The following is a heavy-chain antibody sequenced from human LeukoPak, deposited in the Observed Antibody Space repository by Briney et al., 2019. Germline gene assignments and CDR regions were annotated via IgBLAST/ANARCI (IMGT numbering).Heavy chain of an antibody. CDR1: GGSISSYY. CDR3: AARGAHYYYGMDV. J-gene: IGHJ6*02. CDR2: IYYSGST. D-gene: IGHD4/OR15-4a*01. V-gene: IGHV4-59*08. Sequence: SETLSLTCTVSGGSISSYYWSWIRQPPGKGLEWIGYIYYSGSTNYNPSLKSRVTISVDTSKNQFSLKLSSVAAADAAVYYCAARGAHYYYGMDVWGQGTTVTVSS.